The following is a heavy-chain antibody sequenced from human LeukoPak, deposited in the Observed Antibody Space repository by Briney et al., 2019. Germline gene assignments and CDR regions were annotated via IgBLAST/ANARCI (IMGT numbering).Heavy chain of an antibody. J-gene: IGHJ1*01. CDR2: IHHSGST. V-gene: IGHV4-38-2*02. CDR3: ARVAAGIGFFQH. Sequence: PSETLSLTCIVSGYSISSGYYWGWIRQPPGKGLEWIGNIHHSGSTYYNPSLKSRVTLSVDTSKNQLSLKLSSVTAADTAVYYCARVAAGIGFFQHWGQGTLVTVSS. D-gene: IGHD6-13*01. CDR1: GYSISSGYY.